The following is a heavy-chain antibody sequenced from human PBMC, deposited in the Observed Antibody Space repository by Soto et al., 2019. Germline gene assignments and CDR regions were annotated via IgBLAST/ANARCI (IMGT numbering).Heavy chain of an antibody. CDR2: ITGSAGNT. CDR3: AKTIERSSSGWYGDY. CDR1: GFTFSNYA. V-gene: IGHV3-23*01. Sequence: EVQLLESGGGLVQPGGSLRLSCAASGFTFSNYAISWVRQIPGKGLDWVSAITGSAGNTYYADSVKGRFTISRDNSKNTVILQMNSLRAEDTAVYYCAKTIERSSSGWYGDYWGQRTLVTVSS. D-gene: IGHD6-19*01. J-gene: IGHJ4*02.